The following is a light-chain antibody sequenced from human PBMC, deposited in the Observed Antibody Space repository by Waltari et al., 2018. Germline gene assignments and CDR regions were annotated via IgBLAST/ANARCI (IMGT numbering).Light chain of an antibody. Sequence: SYELTQPPSVSVSPGQTASITCSGDQLGNKYVSWYQQKPGQSPVLIIYQDTNRPSGFPERLSGSNSGNTATLTISGTQVMDEGDYYCQAWDTISAGLGGGTKLTVL. CDR3: QAWDTISAG. J-gene: IGLJ2*01. V-gene: IGLV3-1*01. CDR2: QDT. CDR1: QLGNKY.